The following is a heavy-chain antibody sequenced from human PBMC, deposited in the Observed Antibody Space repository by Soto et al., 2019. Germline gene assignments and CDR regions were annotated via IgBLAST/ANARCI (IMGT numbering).Heavy chain of an antibody. V-gene: IGHV3-74*01. J-gene: IGHJ4*02. CDR2: INSDGSRT. CDR3: ARDHYYGSGSYYNLRGAIDY. D-gene: IGHD3-10*01. CDR1: GFTFSSYW. Sequence: GGSLRLSCAASGFTFSSYWMHWVRQAPGKGLVWVSRINSDGSRTIYADSVKGRFTISRDNAKNTLYLQMNSLRAEDTAVYYCARDHYYGSGSYYNLRGAIDYWGQGTLVTVSS.